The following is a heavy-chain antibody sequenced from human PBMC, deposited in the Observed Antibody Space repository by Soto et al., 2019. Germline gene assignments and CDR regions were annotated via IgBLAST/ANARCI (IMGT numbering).Heavy chain of an antibody. CDR1: GFSVTTNY. Sequence: EVQLVETGGGLIQPGGSLRLSCLASGFSVTTNYIIWVRQPPGKGLEWVSTTFTGGSTHYADSVKGRFSISRDNSKNTVYLQMNNLRVEDTXVYYCAKKPPSSIQGWAFGMDVWGQGTTVSVSS. D-gene: IGHD1-26*01. J-gene: IGHJ6*02. CDR3: AKKPPSSIQGWAFGMDV. CDR2: TFTGGST. V-gene: IGHV3-53*02.